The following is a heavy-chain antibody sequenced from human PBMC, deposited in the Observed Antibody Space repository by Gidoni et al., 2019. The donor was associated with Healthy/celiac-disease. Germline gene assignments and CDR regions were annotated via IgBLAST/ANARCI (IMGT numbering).Heavy chain of an antibody. CDR3: ARARDGQQRGGLDY. Sequence: QVQLQESGPGLVKPSQTLSLTCTVSGGSISSGDYYWSWIRQPPGKGLEWIGYIYYSGSTYYNPSLKSRVTIAGDTSKNQFSLKLSSVTAADTAVYYCARARDGQQRGGLDYWGQGTLVTVSS. CDR2: IYYSGST. CDR1: GGSISSGDYY. V-gene: IGHV4-30-4*01. D-gene: IGHD1-1*01. J-gene: IGHJ4*02.